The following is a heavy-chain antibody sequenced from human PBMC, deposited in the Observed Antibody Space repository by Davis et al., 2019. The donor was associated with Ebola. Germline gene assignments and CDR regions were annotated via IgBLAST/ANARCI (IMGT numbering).Heavy chain of an antibody. CDR1: GYSFTSYW. CDR2: IYPGDSDT. D-gene: IGHD4-17*01. Sequence: GESLKISCKGSGYSFTSYWIGWVRQMPGKGLECMGIIYPGDSDTRYSPSFQGQVTISADKSISTAYLQWSSLKASDTAVYYCARHGDYGDYVPHDWFDPWGQGTLVTVSS. V-gene: IGHV5-51*01. CDR3: ARHGDYGDYVPHDWFDP. J-gene: IGHJ5*02.